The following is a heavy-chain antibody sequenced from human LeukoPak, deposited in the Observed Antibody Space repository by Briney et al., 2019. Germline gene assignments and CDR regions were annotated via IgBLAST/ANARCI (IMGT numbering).Heavy chain of an antibody. CDR3: ASLSVVVVAVDY. D-gene: IGHD2-15*01. CDR2: IYYSGST. Sequence: SETLSLTCTVSGGSISGSSYYWGWIRQPPGKGLEWIGSIYYSGSTYYNPSLKSRVTISVDTSKNQFSLKLNSVTATDTAVYYCASLSVVVVAVDYWGQGTPVTVSS. J-gene: IGHJ4*02. V-gene: IGHV4-39*01. CDR1: GGSISGSSYY.